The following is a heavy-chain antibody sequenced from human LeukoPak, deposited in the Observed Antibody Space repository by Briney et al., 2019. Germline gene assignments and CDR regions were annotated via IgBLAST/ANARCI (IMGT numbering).Heavy chain of an antibody. D-gene: IGHD3-22*01. CDR2: ISSSSSYI. Sequence: GGSLRLSCAASGFTFSSYSMNWVRQAPGRGLEWVSSISSSSSYIYYADSVKGRFTISRDNAKNSLYLQMNSLRAEDTAVYYCASLYYYDSSGYRQVGQYYYYDMDVWGQGTTVTVSS. CDR3: ASLYYYDSSGYRQVGQYYYYDMDV. CDR1: GFTFSSYS. V-gene: IGHV3-21*01. J-gene: IGHJ6*02.